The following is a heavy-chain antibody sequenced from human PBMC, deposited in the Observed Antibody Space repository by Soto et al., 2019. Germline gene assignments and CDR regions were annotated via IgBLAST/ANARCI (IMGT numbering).Heavy chain of an antibody. D-gene: IGHD2-15*01. CDR1: GFTFSSYG. J-gene: IGHJ6*02. CDR3: AKGLLMVVAATRYYYGMDV. Sequence: GGSLRLSCAASGFTFSSYGMHWVRQAPGKGLEWVAVISYDGSNKYYADSVKGRFTISRDNSKNTLYLQMNSLRAEDTAVYYCAKGLLMVVAATRYYYGMDVWGQGTTVTVSS. CDR2: ISYDGSNK. V-gene: IGHV3-30*18.